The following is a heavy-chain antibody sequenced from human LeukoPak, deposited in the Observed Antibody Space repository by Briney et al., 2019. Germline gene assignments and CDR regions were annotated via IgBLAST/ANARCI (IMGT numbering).Heavy chain of an antibody. Sequence: WVRQPPGKGLEWIASIYYSGSTYYNPSLKSRVTISIDTSKNQFSVKLSSVTAADTAVYYCARLVGAATDPFDYWGQGTLVTVSS. CDR3: ARLVGAATDPFDY. CDR2: IYYSGST. V-gene: IGHV4-39*01. D-gene: IGHD1-26*01. J-gene: IGHJ4*02.